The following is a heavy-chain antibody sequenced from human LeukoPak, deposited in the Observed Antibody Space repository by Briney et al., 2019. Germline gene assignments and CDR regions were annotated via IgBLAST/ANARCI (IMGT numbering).Heavy chain of an antibody. D-gene: IGHD6-19*01. CDR1: GYTFTSYA. Sequence: EASVKVSCKASGYTFTSYAMNWVRQAPGQGLEWMGWINTNTGNPTYAQGFTGRFVFSLDTSVSTAYLQISSLKAEDTAVYYCARKGGGIAVAGTSMRHYYYYYGMDVWGQGTTVTVSS. CDR2: INTNTGNP. V-gene: IGHV7-4-1*02. CDR3: ARKGGGIAVAGTSMRHYYYYYGMDV. J-gene: IGHJ6*02.